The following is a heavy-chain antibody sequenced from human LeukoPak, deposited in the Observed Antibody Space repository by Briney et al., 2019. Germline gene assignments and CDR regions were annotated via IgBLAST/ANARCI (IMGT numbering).Heavy chain of an antibody. J-gene: IGHJ4*02. V-gene: IGHV1-24*01. CDR3: ATSASGTNFDY. D-gene: IGHD6-19*01. CDR1: GSTVTDYY. CDR2: FDPEDGET. Sequence: ATVKISCKACGSTVTDYYIHWVRQAPGKGLEWMGGFDPEDGETIYAQKFQGRVTMTEDTSTDTAYMELSSLRSEDTAVYYCATSASGTNFDYWGQGTLVTVSS.